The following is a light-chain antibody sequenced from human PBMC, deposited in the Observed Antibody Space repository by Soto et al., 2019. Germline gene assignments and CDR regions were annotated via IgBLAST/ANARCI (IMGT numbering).Light chain of an antibody. CDR2: DVS. J-gene: IGKJ5*01. Sequence: VQISHSGSHLHAPVAGRASRTXXAGQGVSAYFDWYLQKSGQAPELLIYDVSTLASGVPARFSGTGSGTDFSLTISSLRPEDFATYYCQQYYICPYTFGQGTRLEIK. V-gene: IGKV1-39*01. CDR1: QGVSAY. CDR3: QQYYICPYT.